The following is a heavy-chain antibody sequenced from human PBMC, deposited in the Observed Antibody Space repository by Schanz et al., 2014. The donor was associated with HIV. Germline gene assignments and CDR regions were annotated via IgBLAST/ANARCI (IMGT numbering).Heavy chain of an antibody. Sequence: VQLAESGGGVVQPGGSLRLSCAASGFTFSSFGMHWVRQAPGKGLVWVSRINSEGSSTTYEYADSVKGRFTISRDNVRNTLYLQMNSLRAEDTGVYYCVRGPGYNMHLDYWGQGTLVTVSS. CDR3: VRGPGYNMHLDY. CDR2: INSEGSST. V-gene: IGHV3-74*03. D-gene: IGHD1-20*01. J-gene: IGHJ4*02. CDR1: GFTFSSFG.